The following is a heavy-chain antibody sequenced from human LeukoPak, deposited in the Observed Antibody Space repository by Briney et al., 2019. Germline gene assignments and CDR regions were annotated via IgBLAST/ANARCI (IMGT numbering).Heavy chain of an antibody. CDR3: ARQDHSSNWYGYWYFDL. V-gene: IGHV4-39*07. CDR1: GGSISSSSYY. J-gene: IGHJ2*01. D-gene: IGHD6-13*01. CDR2: IYYSGST. Sequence: SETLSLTCTVSGGSISSSSYYWGWIRQPPGKGLEWIGSIYYSGSTYYNPSLKSRVTISVDTSKNQFSLKLSSVTAADTAVYYCARQDHSSNWYGYWYFDLWGRGTLVTVSS.